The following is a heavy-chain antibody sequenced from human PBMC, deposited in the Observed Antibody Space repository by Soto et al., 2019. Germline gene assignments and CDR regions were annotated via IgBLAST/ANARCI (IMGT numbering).Heavy chain of an antibody. V-gene: IGHV4-39*01. Sequence: SETLSLTCTVSGGCISSSSYYWGWIRQPPGKGLEWIGSIYYSGSTYYNPCLKSRVTISVDTSKNQFSLKLSSVTAADTAVYSCASPQDSGSYYSGGIFDYWGHGTQVTFSP. J-gene: IGHJ4*01. D-gene: IGHD1-26*01. CDR3: ASPQDSGSYYSGGIFDY. CDR2: IYYSGST. CDR1: GGCISSSSYY.